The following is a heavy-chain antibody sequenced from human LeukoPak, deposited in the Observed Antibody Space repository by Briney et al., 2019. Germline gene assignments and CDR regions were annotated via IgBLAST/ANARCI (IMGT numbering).Heavy chain of an antibody. V-gene: IGHV4-59*01. D-gene: IGHD6-19*01. J-gene: IGHJ4*02. Sequence: ASETLSLTCTVSGASISDYYWSWIRQPPGKGLEWIGYIYYSGSTNYNPSLKSRVTISVDTSKNQFSLKLSSVAAADTAVYYCARAHSSGWYFDYWGQGTLVTVSS. CDR2: IYYSGST. CDR3: ARAHSSGWYFDY. CDR1: GASISDYY.